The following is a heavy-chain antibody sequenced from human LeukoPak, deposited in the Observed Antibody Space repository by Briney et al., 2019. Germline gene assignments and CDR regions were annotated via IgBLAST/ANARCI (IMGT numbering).Heavy chain of an antibody. CDR2: LRGDGET. CDR3: AKASWVSSADAVL. V-gene: IGHV3-53*01. J-gene: IGHJ4*02. D-gene: IGHD3-16*01. CDR1: ESVFSDYY. Sequence: GGSLRLSCAASESVFSDYYMSWIRQAPAGGLEWVSSLRGDGETFYTDSVKGRFTLSRDHSRNTVYLQLNNLRVEDTAVYYCAKASWVSSADAVLWGQGTLVTVS.